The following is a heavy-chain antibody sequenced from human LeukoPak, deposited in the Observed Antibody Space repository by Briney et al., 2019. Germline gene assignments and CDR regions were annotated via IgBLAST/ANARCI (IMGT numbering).Heavy chain of an antibody. CDR3: ARGSGGFDY. J-gene: IGHJ4*02. D-gene: IGHD3-3*01. CDR2: INNPGTGT. CDR1: GFTFSSYW. V-gene: IGHV3-74*01. Sequence: GGSLRLSCEASGFTFSSYWMHWVRRVPGKGLVWVAHINNPGTGTTYADAVKGRFTISRDNAKNTLYLQMNSLRADDTAIYYCARGSGGFDYWGQGTLITVSS.